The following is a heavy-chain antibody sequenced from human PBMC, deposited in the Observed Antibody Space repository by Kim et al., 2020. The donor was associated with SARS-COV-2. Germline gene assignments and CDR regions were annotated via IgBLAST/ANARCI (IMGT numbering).Heavy chain of an antibody. Sequence: SETLSLTCAVSGDSISGYYWRWIRQAPGKGLEWVGGVYYSGGTEYNPSLKSRGTISLSESNNKFSLRLSSVTAADTAAYYCARVGAGSTINYSYYDLAV. V-gene: IGHV4-59*01. D-gene: IGHD1-26*01. J-gene: IGHJ6*01. CDR3: ARVGAGSTINYSYYDLAV. CDR2: VYYSGGT. CDR1: GDSISGYY.